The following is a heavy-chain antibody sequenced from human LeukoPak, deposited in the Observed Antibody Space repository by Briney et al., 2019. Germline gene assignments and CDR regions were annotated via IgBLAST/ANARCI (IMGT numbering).Heavy chain of an antibody. CDR1: GYTFTSYG. CDR2: ISAYNGNT. D-gene: IGHD6-19*01. J-gene: IGHJ4*02. Sequence: GASVKVSCKASGYTFTSYGISWVRQASGQGLEWMGWISAYNGNTNYAQKLQGRVTMTTDTSTSTAYMELRSLRSDDTAVYYCARDGKSGSGWYREFDYWGQGTLVTVSS. V-gene: IGHV1-18*01. CDR3: ARDGKSGSGWYREFDY.